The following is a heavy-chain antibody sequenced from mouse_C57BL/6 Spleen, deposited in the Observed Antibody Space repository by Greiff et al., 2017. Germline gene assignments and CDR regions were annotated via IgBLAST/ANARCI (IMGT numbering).Heavy chain of an antibody. CDR1: GYTFTDYY. CDR2: INPNNGGT. V-gene: IGHV1-26*01. D-gene: IGHD1-1*01. J-gene: IGHJ1*03. CDR3: ARPSTTVVATEYVDV. Sequence: EVKLQQSGPELVKPGASVKISCKASGYTFTDYYMNWVKQSHGKSLEWIGDINPNNGGTSYKQKFKGKATFTVDKSSSTAYMELRSLTSADCAFYYCARPSTTVVATEYVDVGGTGTTVTVSS.